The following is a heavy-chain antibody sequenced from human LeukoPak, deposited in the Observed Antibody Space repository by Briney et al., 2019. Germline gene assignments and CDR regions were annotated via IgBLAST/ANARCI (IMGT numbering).Heavy chain of an antibody. J-gene: IGHJ4*02. D-gene: IGHD3-22*01. Sequence: GGSLRLSCAASGFTFRSYGMSWVRQAPGKGLVWVSRINSAGNSISYADSVKGRFTISRDNAKNTLYLQMNSLRAEDTAVYYCTRSYYYDSSRDYWGQGTLVTVSS. CDR1: GFTFRSYG. V-gene: IGHV3-74*01. CDR2: INSAGNSI. CDR3: TRSYYYDSSRDY.